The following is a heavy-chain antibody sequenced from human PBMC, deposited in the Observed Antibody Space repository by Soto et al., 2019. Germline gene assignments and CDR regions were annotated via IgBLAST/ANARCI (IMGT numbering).Heavy chain of an antibody. CDR2: ISVYNGDT. V-gene: IGHV1-18*01. J-gene: IGHJ4*02. Sequence: QVQLVQSGTEVKKAGSAVKVSCKTSGYTFTTYGISWIRQAPGQGLEWIAWISVYNGDTNYAQNNQGRATMTPDTLTTTDYLELRSLRSDDTAVYYCARVYCGGDCFSGGDFAYWGQGTLVTVS. CDR3: ARVYCGGDCFSGGDFAY. CDR1: GYTFTTYG. D-gene: IGHD2-21*01.